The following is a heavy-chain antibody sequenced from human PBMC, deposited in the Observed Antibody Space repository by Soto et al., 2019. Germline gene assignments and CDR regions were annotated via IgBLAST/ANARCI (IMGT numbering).Heavy chain of an antibody. J-gene: IGHJ4*02. CDR2: TYYSGST. CDR3: XXXGGNSVYFDY. Sequence: QVQLQESGPGLVKPSQTLSLTCTVSGGSISSGDYYWSWIRQPPGKVLEWIGYTYYSGSTYYNPSLKXXXXXXVDTSKNQFSLXXSXXXXADTAVYYXXXXGGNSVYFDYWGQGTLVTVSS. V-gene: IGHV4-30-4*01. D-gene: IGHD2-21*02. CDR1: GGSISSGDYY.